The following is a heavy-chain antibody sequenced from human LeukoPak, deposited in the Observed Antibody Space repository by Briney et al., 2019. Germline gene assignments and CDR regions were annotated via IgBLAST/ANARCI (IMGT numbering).Heavy chain of an antibody. CDR1: GFTFSSYA. CDR3: ARIILGAAVTAGFDY. J-gene: IGHJ4*02. Sequence: PGGSLRLSCAASGFTFSSYAMHWVRQAPGKGLEWVAVISYDGSNKYYADSVKGRFTISRDNSKNTLYLQMNSLRAEDTAVYYCARIILGAAVTAGFDYWGQGTLVTVSS. D-gene: IGHD4-11*01. V-gene: IGHV3-30-3*01. CDR2: ISYDGSNK.